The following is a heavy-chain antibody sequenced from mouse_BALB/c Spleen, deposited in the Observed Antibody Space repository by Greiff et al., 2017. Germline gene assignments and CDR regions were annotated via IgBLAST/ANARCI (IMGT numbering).Heavy chain of an antibody. D-gene: IGHD2-1*01. Sequence: EVQLVESGPGLVKPSQSLSLTCTVTGYSITSDYAWNWIRQFPGNKLEWMGYISYSGSTSYNPSLKSRISITRDTSKNQFFLQLNSVTTEDTATYYCARSPRGNYDWLAYWGQGTLVTVSA. V-gene: IGHV3-2*02. CDR3: ARSPRGNYDWLAY. CDR1: GYSITSDYA. J-gene: IGHJ3*01. CDR2: ISYSGST.